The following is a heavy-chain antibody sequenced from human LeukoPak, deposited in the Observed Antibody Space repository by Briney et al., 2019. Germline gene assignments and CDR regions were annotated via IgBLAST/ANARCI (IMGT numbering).Heavy chain of an antibody. CDR3: ARASPDSSAHYYFDY. D-gene: IGHD3-22*01. CDR2: IRHKAKTYTT. J-gene: IGHJ4*02. Sequence: PGGSLRLSWAASGXTFSDYYMDWVRQAPGKGLEWVGRIRHKAKTYTTEYAASVKGRFTISRDDSKTSLYLQMNSLNTEDTAVYYCARASPDSSAHYYFDYWGQGSLVTVSS. V-gene: IGHV3-72*01. CDR1: GXTFSDYY.